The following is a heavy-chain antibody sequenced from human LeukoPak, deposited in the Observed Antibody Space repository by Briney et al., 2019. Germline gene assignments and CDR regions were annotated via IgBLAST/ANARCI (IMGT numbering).Heavy chain of an antibody. Sequence: SETLSLTCTVSGGSISSSSYYWGWIRQPPGKGLEWIGSIYYSGSTYYNPSLKSRVTISVDTSKNQFSLKLSSVTAADTAVYYCASEDTAMVLLDYWGQGNLVTVSS. D-gene: IGHD5-18*01. CDR2: IYYSGST. CDR1: GGSISSSSYY. V-gene: IGHV4-39*01. J-gene: IGHJ4*02. CDR3: ASEDTAMVLLDY.